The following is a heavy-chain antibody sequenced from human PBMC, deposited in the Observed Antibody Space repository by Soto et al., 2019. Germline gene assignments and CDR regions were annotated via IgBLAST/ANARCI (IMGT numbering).Heavy chain of an antibody. CDR2: ISSTTSTM. CDR1: GFTFSTYS. CDR3: ARDRYGGDWFDP. D-gene: IGHD4-17*01. V-gene: IGHV3-48*01. J-gene: IGHJ5*02. Sequence: EVRLVESGGGSVQPGGSLRLSCAASGFTFSTYSMNWVRQAPGKGLEWVSYISSTTSTMYYADSVKGRFTISRDNAKNSLYMQMNSLIAEDTAVYYFARDRYGGDWFDPWGQGTLVTVSS.